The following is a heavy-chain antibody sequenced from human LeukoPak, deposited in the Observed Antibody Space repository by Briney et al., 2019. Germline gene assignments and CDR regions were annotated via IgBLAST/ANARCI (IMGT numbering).Heavy chain of an antibody. V-gene: IGHV3-21*01. Sequence: AGTLTLTCAASGFTFSDYNLNWVRQAPGKTMEWVSYITSSGTYIFYAAPERGRITISSTNDKNSLYLQMDSLGPEDTAVYYCARDPYSGNYGNDYYYYMDVWGKGTTVSISS. CDR3: ARDPYSGNYGNDYYYYMDV. CDR1: GFTFSDYN. CDR2: ITSSGTYI. J-gene: IGHJ6*03. D-gene: IGHD1-26*01.